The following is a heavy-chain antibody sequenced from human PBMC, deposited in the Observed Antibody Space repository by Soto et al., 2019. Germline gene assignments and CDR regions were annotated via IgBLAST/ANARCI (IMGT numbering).Heavy chain of an antibody. J-gene: IGHJ4*02. D-gene: IGHD5-12*01. CDR3: ARGRWLRSSFDY. Sequence: SETLSLTCTVPGGSISSSSYYWGWIRQPPGKGLEWIGSIYYSGSTYYNPSLKSRVTISVDTSKNQFSLKLSSVTAADTAVYYCARGRWLRSSFDYWGQGTLLTVSS. V-gene: IGHV4-39*01. CDR2: IYYSGST. CDR1: GGSISSSSYY.